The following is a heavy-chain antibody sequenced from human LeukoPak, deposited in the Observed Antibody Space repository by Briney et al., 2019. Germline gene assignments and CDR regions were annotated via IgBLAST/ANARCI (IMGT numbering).Heavy chain of an antibody. CDR1: GFTFSSYA. CDR2: ISGSGGST. CDR3: AKRCIAVYYFDY. J-gene: IGHJ4*02. V-gene: IGHV3-23*01. Sequence: GGSLRLSCAASGFTFSSYAMSWVRQAPGKGLEWVSAISGSGGSTYYADSVKGRFTISRDNSKSTLYLQMNSLRAEDTAVYYCAKRCIAVYYFDYWGQGTLVTVSS. D-gene: IGHD6-19*01.